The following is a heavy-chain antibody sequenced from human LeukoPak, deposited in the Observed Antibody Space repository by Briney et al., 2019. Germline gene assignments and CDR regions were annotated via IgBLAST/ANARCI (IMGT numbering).Heavy chain of an antibody. V-gene: IGHV3-21*01. D-gene: IGHD6-25*01. CDR1: GFTFSNYA. J-gene: IGHJ4*02. CDR2: ISSGSVYM. CDR3: ARGATRIAAAVNYFDY. Sequence: GGSLRLSCAASGFTFSNYAMSWVRQAPGKGLEWVSSISSGSVYMYYADSVKGRFTISRDNAKNSLYLQMNSLRAEDTAVYYCARGATRIAAAVNYFDYWGQGTLVTVSS.